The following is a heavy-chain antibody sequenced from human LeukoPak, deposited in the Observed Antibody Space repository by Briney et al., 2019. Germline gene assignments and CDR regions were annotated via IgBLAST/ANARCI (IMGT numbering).Heavy chain of an antibody. V-gene: IGHV3-53*01. Sequence: GGSLRLSCVASGFTVSSNYMSWVRQAPGKGLEWVSVIYSGGSTYYADSVRGRFTISRDNSKNTLYLQMNSLRVEDTAVYYCARDYGVAEGYWGQGTLVTVSS. CDR1: GFTVSSNY. J-gene: IGHJ4*02. CDR2: IYSGGST. CDR3: ARDYGVAEGY. D-gene: IGHD6-19*01.